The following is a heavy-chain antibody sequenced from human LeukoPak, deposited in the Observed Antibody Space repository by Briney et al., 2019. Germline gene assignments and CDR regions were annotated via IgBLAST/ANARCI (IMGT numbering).Heavy chain of an antibody. D-gene: IGHD3-9*01. V-gene: IGHV3-23*01. CDR2: ISVNDDST. J-gene: IGHJ4*02. CDR3: AKYYEILTGSLPQAHDY. Sequence: GGSLRLSCAASGFTFSSYAMSWVRQAPGKGLEWVSAISVNDDSTYYADSVKGRFTISRDNSKNTLYLQMDSLRAEDSAVYYCAKYYEILTGSLPQAHDYWGQGTLVSVSS. CDR1: GFTFSSYA.